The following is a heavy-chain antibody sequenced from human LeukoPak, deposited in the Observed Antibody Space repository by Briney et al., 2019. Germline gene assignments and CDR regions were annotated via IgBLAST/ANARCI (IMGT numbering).Heavy chain of an antibody. D-gene: IGHD7-27*01. J-gene: IGHJ4*02. Sequence: SQTLSLTCAVSGDSVSSDSAAWHWIRLSPSSGLESLGRTYYRSKWYYEYAVSVKSRITINPDTSKNQFSLQLISVTPEDPAVYYCARDLTGGSLFDYWGQGTLVTVSS. CDR2: TYYRSKWYY. CDR3: ARDLTGGSLFDY. V-gene: IGHV6-1*01. CDR1: GDSVSSDSAA.